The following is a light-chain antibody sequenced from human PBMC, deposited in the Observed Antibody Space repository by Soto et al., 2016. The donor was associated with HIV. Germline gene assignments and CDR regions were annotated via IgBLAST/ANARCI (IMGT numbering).Light chain of an antibody. Sequence: DIRMTQSPSSLSASVGDRVTITCRANQGLSNSLAWYQQKPGKAPKFLLYGASRLQSGVPSRFSGSGSGTDYTLTITSLQPEDFATYYCQQYYSTPQTFGQGTKVKSN. J-gene: IGKJ1*01. CDR3: QQYYSTPQT. V-gene: IGKV1-NL1*01. CDR1: QGLSNS. CDR2: GAS.